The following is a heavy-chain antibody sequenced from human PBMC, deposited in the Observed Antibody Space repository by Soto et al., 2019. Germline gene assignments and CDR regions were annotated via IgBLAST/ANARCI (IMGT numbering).Heavy chain of an antibody. V-gene: IGHV3-48*03. D-gene: IGHD6-19*01. CDR1: GFTFSSYE. J-gene: IGHJ1*01. CDR3: ARARGWHEYFQH. Sequence: ESGGGLVQPGGSLRLSCAASGFTFSSYEMNWVRQAPGTGLEWVSYISSSGSTIYYADSVKGRFTISRDNAKNSLYLQMNSLRAEDTAVYYCARARGWHEYFQHWGQGTLVTVSS. CDR2: ISSSGSTI.